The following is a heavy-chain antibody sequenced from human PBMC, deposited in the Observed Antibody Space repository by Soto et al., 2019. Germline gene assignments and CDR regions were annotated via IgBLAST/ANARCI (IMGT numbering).Heavy chain of an antibody. J-gene: IGHJ6*02. CDR3: AKDLNYDILTGPYYYYGMDV. CDR1: GFTFSSYG. V-gene: IGHV3-30*18. D-gene: IGHD3-9*01. Sequence: GGSLRLSCAASGFTFSSYGMHWVRQAPGKGLEWVAVISYDGSNKYYADSVKGRFTISRDNSKNTLYLQMNSLRAEDTAVYYCAKDLNYDILTGPYYYYGMDVWGQGTTVTVSS. CDR2: ISYDGSNK.